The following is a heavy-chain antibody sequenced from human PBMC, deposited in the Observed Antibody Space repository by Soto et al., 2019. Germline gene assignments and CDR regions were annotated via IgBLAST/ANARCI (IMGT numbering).Heavy chain of an antibody. CDR3: VRDGTTTLRAWSAP. V-gene: IGHV4-4*07. J-gene: IGHJ5*02. CDR2: IYATGTT. CDR1: VASISGFY. D-gene: IGHD1-1*01. Sequence: SETLSITCTVYVASISGFYWSWIRKSAGKGLEWIGRIYATGTTDYNPSLKSRVMMSVDTSKKQFSLKLRSVTAADTAVYYCVRDGTTTLRAWSAPWGKG.